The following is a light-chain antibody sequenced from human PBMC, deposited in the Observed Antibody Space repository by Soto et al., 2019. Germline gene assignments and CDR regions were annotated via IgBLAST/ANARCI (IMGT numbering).Light chain of an antibody. CDR3: CSYAGSYNYV. V-gene: IGLV2-11*01. CDR2: DVI. Sequence: QSALTQPRSVSGSPGQSVTISCTGTSSDVGGYNFVSWYQQHPGKAPKLMIYDVIKRPSGVSDRFSGSKSGNTASLTISGLQAEDEADYYCCSYAGSYNYVFGTGTKVTVL. J-gene: IGLJ1*01. CDR1: SSDVGGYNF.